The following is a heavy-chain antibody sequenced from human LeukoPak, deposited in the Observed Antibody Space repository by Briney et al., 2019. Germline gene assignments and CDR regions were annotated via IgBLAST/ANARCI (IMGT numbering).Heavy chain of an antibody. D-gene: IGHD6-19*01. CDR2: IYPGDSDT. CDR1: GYSFNSHW. Sequence: GESLKIYRKGSGYSFNSHWIGWGRQMPGKGQEWMGIIYPGDSDTRYSPSFPGQVAISADKSISTAYLQWSSLKASDTATYYCARQYSSGRYGGYWGQGTLVTVSS. V-gene: IGHV5-51*01. CDR3: ARQYSSGRYGGY. J-gene: IGHJ4*02.